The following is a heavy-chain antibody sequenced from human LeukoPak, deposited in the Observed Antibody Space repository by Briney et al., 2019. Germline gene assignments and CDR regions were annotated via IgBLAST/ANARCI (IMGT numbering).Heavy chain of an antibody. Sequence: GSLRLSCAASGFTFSSYWMSWVRQAPGKGLEWVSVIYSGGSTYYADSVKGRYTISRDNSKNTLYLQMNSLRAEDTAVYYCAKDRGIWFGEFDYWGQGTLVTVSS. D-gene: IGHD3-10*01. CDR3: AKDRGIWFGEFDY. V-gene: IGHV3-23*03. CDR1: GFTFSSYW. J-gene: IGHJ4*02. CDR2: IYSGGST.